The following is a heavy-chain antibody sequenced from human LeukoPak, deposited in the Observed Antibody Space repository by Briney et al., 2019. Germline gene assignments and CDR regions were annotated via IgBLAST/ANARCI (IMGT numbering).Heavy chain of an antibody. Sequence: PSETLSLTCTVSGGSLSSYYWSWIRQPPGKGLEWIGYIYYSGSTNYNPSLKSRVTISVDTSKNQFSLKLSSVTAADTAVYYCARHGDYYYGMDVWGQGTTVTVSS. J-gene: IGHJ6*02. CDR1: GGSLSSYY. V-gene: IGHV4-59*01. CDR2: IYYSGST. CDR3: ARHGDYYYGMDV. D-gene: IGHD3-10*01.